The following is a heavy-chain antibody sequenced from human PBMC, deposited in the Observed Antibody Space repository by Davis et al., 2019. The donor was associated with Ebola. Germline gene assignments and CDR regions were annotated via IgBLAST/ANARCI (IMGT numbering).Heavy chain of an antibody. V-gene: IGHV3-23*01. Sequence: PGGSLRLSCAASGFTLSSYSMGWVRQAPGKGLEWVSSVTASGDSTYYADSVKGRFTISRYNSKNTLDLQLNSLRDEDTAVYYCAKDRRGPAAGTWYFDLWGCGTLVTVS. J-gene: IGHJ2*01. CDR3: AKDRRGPAAGTWYFDL. CDR2: VTASGDST. CDR1: GFTLSSYS. D-gene: IGHD6-13*01.